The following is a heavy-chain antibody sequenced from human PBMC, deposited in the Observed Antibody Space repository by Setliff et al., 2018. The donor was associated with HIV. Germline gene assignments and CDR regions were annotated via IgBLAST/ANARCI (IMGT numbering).Heavy chain of an antibody. CDR1: GYSFSGYY. CDR3: AVYSSSWFRYYGMDV. CDR2: INPNNGGT. V-gene: IGHV1-2*02. J-gene: IGHJ6*02. Sequence: SVKVSCKASGYSFSGYYMHWVRQAPGQGLEWMGWINPNNGGTSYAQKFQGRVTMTRDTSISTVYMELSRLRSDDTAVYYCAVYSSSWFRYYGMDVWGQGTTVTVSS. D-gene: IGHD6-13*01.